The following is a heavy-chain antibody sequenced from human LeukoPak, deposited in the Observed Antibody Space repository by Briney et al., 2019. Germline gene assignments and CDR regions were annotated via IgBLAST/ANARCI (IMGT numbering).Heavy chain of an antibody. V-gene: IGHV3-9*01. CDR1: GFAFDDYA. D-gene: IGHD6-13*01. J-gene: IGHJ4*02. CDR2: LSWNSGSI. CDR3: AKDRGSSWLEGATDY. Sequence: GRSLRLSCAASGFAFDDYAMHWVRQAPGKGLEWVSGLSWNSGSIGYADSVKGRFTISRDSAKNSLYLQMSSLRADDTAFYFCAKDRGSSWLEGATDYWGQGTLVTVSS.